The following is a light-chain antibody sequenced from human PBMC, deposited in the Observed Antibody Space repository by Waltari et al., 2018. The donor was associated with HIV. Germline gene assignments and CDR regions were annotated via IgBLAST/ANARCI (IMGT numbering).Light chain of an antibody. V-gene: IGLV2-23*01. Sequence: QSALTQPASVSGSPGQSITISCTGTSSDIGNYNLVSWYQQYAGKAPKLIIYEGIKRPSGVSNLISGSKSANTASLTISGLQADDEADYYCSSYGGSSNWLFGGGTKLTVL. CDR2: EGI. J-gene: IGLJ2*01. CDR1: SSDIGNYNL. CDR3: SSYGGSSNWL.